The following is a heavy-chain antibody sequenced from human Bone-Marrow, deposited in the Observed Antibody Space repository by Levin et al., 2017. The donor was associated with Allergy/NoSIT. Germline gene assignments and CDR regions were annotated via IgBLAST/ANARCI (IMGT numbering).Heavy chain of an antibody. V-gene: IGHV3-30*04. CDR1: GFSFSNYA. D-gene: IGHD3-22*01. J-gene: IGHJ4*02. CDR2: ISYDGGKT. Sequence: LSLTCAASGFSFSNYAMHWVRQAPGKGLEWVAHISYDGGKTYSADSVKGRFTVSRDNSRNTVYLQMDSLRPDDTAVYYCARDYYDSADYSDWGQGTLVTVSS. CDR3: ARDYYDSADYSD.